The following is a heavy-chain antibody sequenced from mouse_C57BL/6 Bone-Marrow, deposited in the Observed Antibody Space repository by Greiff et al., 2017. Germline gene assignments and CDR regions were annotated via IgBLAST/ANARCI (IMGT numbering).Heavy chain of an antibody. CDR3: TSHDGSSYYFDC. Sequence: EVQLQESGAELVRPGASVKLSCTASGFNIKDDYMHWVKQRPEQGLEWIGRIDPENGDTEYASKFQGKATITADTSSNTAYLQLSSLTSEDTAVSYCTSHDGSSYYFDCGGRGNTLTLS. J-gene: IGHJ2*01. CDR2: IDPENGDT. CDR1: GFNIKDDY. V-gene: IGHV14-4*01. D-gene: IGHD1-1*01.